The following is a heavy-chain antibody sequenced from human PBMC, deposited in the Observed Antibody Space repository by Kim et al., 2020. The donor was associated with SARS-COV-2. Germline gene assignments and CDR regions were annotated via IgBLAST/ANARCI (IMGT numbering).Heavy chain of an antibody. J-gene: IGHJ6*02. CDR1: GFTFSSYA. CDR3: AKGVVRGVIIINYYGMDV. Sequence: GGSLRLSCAASGFTFSSYAMSWVRQAPGKGMEWVSAISGSGGSTYYADSVKGRFTISRDNSKNTLYLQMNSLRAEDTAVYYCAKGVVRGVIIINYYGMDVWGQGTTVTVSS. V-gene: IGHV3-23*01. CDR2: ISGSGGST. D-gene: IGHD3-10*01.